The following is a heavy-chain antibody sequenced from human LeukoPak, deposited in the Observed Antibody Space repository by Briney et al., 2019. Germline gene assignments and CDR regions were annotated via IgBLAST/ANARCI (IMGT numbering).Heavy chain of an antibody. CDR1: GYSISSGSY. D-gene: IGHD2/OR15-2a*01. Sequence: SETLSLTCTVSGYSISSGSYWGWIREPPGKGLEWIASIYHGGDTYYNPSLKSRVTISVDTSKNQFSLKLSSVTAADTAVYYCTRSQHNSSSYSSLDYWGQGTLVTVSS. J-gene: IGHJ4*02. V-gene: IGHV4-38-2*02. CDR2: IYHGGDT. CDR3: TRSQHNSSSYSSLDY.